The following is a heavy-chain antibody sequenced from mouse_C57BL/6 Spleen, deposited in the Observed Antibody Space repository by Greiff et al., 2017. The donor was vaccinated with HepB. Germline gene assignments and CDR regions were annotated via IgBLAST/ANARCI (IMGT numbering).Heavy chain of an antibody. CDR2: IYPGDGDT. Sequence: QVQLQQSGPELVKPGASVKISCKASGYAFSSSWMNWVKQRPGKGLEWIGRIYPGDGDTNYNGKFKGKATLTADKSSSKAYMQLSSLTSEDSAVYFCARRSTVRWYFDVWGTGTTVTVSS. V-gene: IGHV1-82*01. D-gene: IGHD1-1*01. J-gene: IGHJ1*03. CDR3: ARRSTVRWYFDV. CDR1: GYAFSSSW.